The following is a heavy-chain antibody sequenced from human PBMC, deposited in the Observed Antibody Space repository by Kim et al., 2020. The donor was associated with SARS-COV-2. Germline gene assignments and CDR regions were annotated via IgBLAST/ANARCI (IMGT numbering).Heavy chain of an antibody. CDR3: VADRPTVGFGKLDC. CDR1: GLSVSIAW. D-gene: IGHD3-10*01. CDR2: IKSIGGGGAK. V-gene: IGHV3-15*01. Sequence: GGSLRLSCAVSGLSVSIAWMSWVRQAPGKGLEWVARIKSIGGGGAKDYAAAVKGRFTISREDSENTLYLQINSLKTEDTAVYYCVADRPTVGFGKLDCWGQGILVTVSS. J-gene: IGHJ4*02.